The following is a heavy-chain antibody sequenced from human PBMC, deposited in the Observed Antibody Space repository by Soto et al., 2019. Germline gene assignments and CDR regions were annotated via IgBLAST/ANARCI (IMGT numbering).Heavy chain of an antibody. J-gene: IGHJ4*02. CDR3: ARHNYGSGSTYFDY. CDR2: IYYSGST. D-gene: IGHD3-10*01. V-gene: IGHV4-59*08. Sequence: QVQLQESGPGLVKPSETLSLACTVSGGSISSYYWSWIRQPPGKGLEWIGYIYYSGSTNYNPSLKSRGTISLDTSKNQISLKLSSVTAADTAVYYCARHNYGSGSTYFDYWGQGTLVTVSS. CDR1: GGSISSYY.